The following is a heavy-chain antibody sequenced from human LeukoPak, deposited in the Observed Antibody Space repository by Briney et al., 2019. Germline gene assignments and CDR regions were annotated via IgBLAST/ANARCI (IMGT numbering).Heavy chain of an antibody. CDR2: ISSSGSDI. V-gene: IGHV3-48*03. CDR3: ARDYGGSSPFDY. D-gene: IGHD4-23*01. J-gene: IGHJ4*02. CDR1: GFTFSNYE. Sequence: PGGSLRLSCAASGFTFSNYEMHWVRQAPGKGLEWVSYISSSGSDIYYADSVKGRFTISRDNAKNSLYLQMNSLRAEDTAVYYCARDYGGSSPFDYWGQGTLVTVSS.